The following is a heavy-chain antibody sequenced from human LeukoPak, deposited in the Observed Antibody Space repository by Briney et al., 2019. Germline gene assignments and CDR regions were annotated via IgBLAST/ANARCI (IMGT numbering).Heavy chain of an antibody. V-gene: IGHV3-20*04. CDR3: ARDYPYYYDSSVPVGAFDI. Sequence: GGSLRLSCAASGFTFDNYGMSWVRQAPGKGLEWVSGINWNGGSTGYVDSVKGRFTISRDNAKNSLYLQMNSLRAEDTAVYYCARDYPYYYDSSVPVGAFDIWGQGTVVTVSS. CDR1: GFTFDNYG. J-gene: IGHJ3*02. CDR2: INWNGGST. D-gene: IGHD3-22*01.